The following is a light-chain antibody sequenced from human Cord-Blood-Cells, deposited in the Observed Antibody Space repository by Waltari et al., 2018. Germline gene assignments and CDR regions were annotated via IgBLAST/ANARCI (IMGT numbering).Light chain of an antibody. V-gene: IGKV1-5*03. CDR3: QQDNSYGT. Sequence: IHMTQPPSTLSASVGDRVTVTCRASQSISSWLAWYQQKTGKAPKLLYYKASSLETGVPTRCSGSGSGTELSLTISGLQPDDCATYYCQQDNSYGTVGQRTKVGI. CDR1: QSISSW. J-gene: IGKJ1*01. CDR2: KAS.